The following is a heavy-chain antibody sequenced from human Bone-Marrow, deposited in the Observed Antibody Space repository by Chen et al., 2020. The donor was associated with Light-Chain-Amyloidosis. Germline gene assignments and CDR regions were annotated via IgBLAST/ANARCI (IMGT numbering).Heavy chain of an antibody. CDR3: AREVAANYNFYMDV. D-gene: IGHD6-25*01. J-gene: IGHJ6*03. V-gene: IGHV4-30-4*01. Sequence: QVQLQESGPGLVKPSQTLSLTCPFSGGSIRIGSYSWLLLLQPPGKGLQWIGYIYHSGSINHHPSLNSRGTMAVEKARKQFSLKLTSVTGAETAVYYCAREVAANYNFYMDVWGKGTTVIVSS. CDR2: IYHSGSI. CDR1: GGSIRIGSYS.